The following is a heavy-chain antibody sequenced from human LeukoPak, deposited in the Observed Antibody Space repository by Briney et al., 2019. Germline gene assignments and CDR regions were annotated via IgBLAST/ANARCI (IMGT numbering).Heavy chain of an antibody. CDR2: IDYSGGST. CDR3: ARGSCSNIRCHDAFDI. V-gene: IGHV3-23*01. Sequence: GGSLRLSCTASGFTLSSYEMSWIRQAPGKGLEWVSSIDYSGGSTHYADSVMGRFTISRDNSKNTLYLQMNSLRVDDTAVYYCARGSCSNIRCHDAFDIWGQGTMVTVSS. CDR1: GFTLSSYE. J-gene: IGHJ3*02. D-gene: IGHD2-2*01.